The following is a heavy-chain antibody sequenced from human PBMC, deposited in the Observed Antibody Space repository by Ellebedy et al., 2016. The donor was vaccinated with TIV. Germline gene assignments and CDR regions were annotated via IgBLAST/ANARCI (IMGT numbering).Heavy chain of an antibody. J-gene: IGHJ3*02. D-gene: IGHD1-14*01. CDR3: AKGELLREPDAFDI. CDR1: GFTFSSYA. V-gene: IGHV3-23*01. CDR2: ISGSGGST. Sequence: GESLKISCAASGFTFSSYAMSWVRQAPGKGLEWVSTISGSGGSTYYADPVKGRFTISRDNSKNTLYLQMNSLRAEDTAVYYCAKGELLREPDAFDIWGQGTMVTVSS.